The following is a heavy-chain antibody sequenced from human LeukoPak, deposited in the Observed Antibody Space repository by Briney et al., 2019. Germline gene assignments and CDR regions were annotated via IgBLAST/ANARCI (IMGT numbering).Heavy chain of an antibody. J-gene: IGHJ2*01. CDR1: GFTFSSYG. CDR3: AKAGYSGYDSSTQWYFDL. Sequence: GGSLRLSCAASGFTFSSYGMHWVRQAPGKGLEWVAFIRYDGSNKYYADSVKGRFTISRDNSKNTLYLQMNSLRAEDTAVYYCAKAGYSGYDSSTQWYFDLWGRGTLVTVSS. D-gene: IGHD5-12*01. CDR2: IRYDGSNK. V-gene: IGHV3-30*02.